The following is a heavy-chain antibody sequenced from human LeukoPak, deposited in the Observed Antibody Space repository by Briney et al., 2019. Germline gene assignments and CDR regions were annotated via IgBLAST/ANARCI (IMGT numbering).Heavy chain of an antibody. CDR1: GFTFSTYW. CDR2: ISSNGGST. Sequence: GGSLRPSCAASGFTFSTYWMSWVRQAPGKGLEYVSAISSNGGSTYYANSVKGRFTISRDNSKNTLYLQMGSLRAEDMAVYYCARGDYDYVWGSYREAPFDYWGQGTLVTVSS. D-gene: IGHD3-16*02. J-gene: IGHJ4*02. V-gene: IGHV3-64*01. CDR3: ARGDYDYVWGSYREAPFDY.